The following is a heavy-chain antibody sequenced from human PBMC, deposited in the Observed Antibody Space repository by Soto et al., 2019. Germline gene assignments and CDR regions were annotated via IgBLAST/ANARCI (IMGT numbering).Heavy chain of an antibody. CDR3: AILTIFGVVMDV. CDR1: GGSISSSSYY. J-gene: IGHJ6*04. D-gene: IGHD3-3*01. CDR2: IYYSGST. Sequence: SETLSLTCTVSGGSISSSSYYWGWIRQPPGKGLEWIGSIYYSGSTYYNPSLKSRVTISVDTSKNQFSLKLSSVTAADTAVYYCAILTIFGVVMDVWGKGTTVTVSS. V-gene: IGHV4-39*01.